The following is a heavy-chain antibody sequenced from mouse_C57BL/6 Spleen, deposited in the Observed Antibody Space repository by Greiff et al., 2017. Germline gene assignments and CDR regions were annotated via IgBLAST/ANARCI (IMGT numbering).Heavy chain of an antibody. CDR3: ARRDRVGAPFDY. Sequence: EVQLQQSGPELVKPGASVKISCKASGYTFTDYYMNWVKQSHGKSLEWIGDINPNNGGTSYNQKFKGKATLTVDKSSSTAYMELRSLTSEDSAVYYCARRDRVGAPFDYWGQGTTLTVSS. CDR1: GYTFTDYY. J-gene: IGHJ2*01. CDR2: INPNNGGT. V-gene: IGHV1-26*01. D-gene: IGHD1-1*01.